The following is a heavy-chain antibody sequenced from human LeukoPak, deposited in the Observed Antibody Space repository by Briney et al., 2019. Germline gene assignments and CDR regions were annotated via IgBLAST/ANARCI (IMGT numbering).Heavy chain of an antibody. Sequence: PSETLSLTCTVSGGSISSYSWSWIRQPPGKGLEWIRYIYYSGSTNYNPSLKSRVTISVDTSKNQFSLKLSSVTAADTAVYYCARDMVWSGYHNWFDPWGQGTLVTVSS. V-gene: IGHV4-59*01. CDR3: ARDMVWSGYHNWFDP. CDR1: GGSISSYS. J-gene: IGHJ5*02. D-gene: IGHD3-3*01. CDR2: IYYSGST.